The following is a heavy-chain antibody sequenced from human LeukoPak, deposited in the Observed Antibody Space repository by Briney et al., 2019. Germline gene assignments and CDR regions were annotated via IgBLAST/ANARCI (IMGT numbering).Heavy chain of an antibody. J-gene: IGHJ4*02. CDR3: ATLLIYYGSGELQDY. D-gene: IGHD3-10*01. Sequence: ASVKVSCKVSGYTLTELSMHWVRQAPGKGLEWMGGFDPEDGETIYAQKFQGRVTMTEDTSTDTAYMELSSLRSEDTAVYYCATLLIYYGSGELQDYWGQGTLVTVSS. CDR1: GYTLTELS. V-gene: IGHV1-24*01. CDR2: FDPEDGET.